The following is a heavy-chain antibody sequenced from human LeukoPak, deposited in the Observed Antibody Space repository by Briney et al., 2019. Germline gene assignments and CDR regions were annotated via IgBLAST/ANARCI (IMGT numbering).Heavy chain of an antibody. D-gene: IGHD3-10*01. CDR2: INHSGST. CDR1: GGSFSGYY. CDR3: ARGLTVTMVRGVENFDY. J-gene: IGHJ4*02. V-gene: IGHV4-34*01. Sequence: SETLSPTCAVYGGSFSGYYWSWIRQPPGKGLEWIGEINHSGSTNYNPSLKSRVTISVDTSKNQFSLKLSSVTAADTAVYYCARGLTVTMVRGVENFDYWGQGTLVTVSS.